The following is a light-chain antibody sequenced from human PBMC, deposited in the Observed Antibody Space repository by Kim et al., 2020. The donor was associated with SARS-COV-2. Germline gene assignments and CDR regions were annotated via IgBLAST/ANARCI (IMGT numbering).Light chain of an antibody. V-gene: IGLV3-1*01. CDR1: NLGDTS. CDR2: QDT. Sequence: SVSPEQTASITCSGDNLGDTSVCWYQQKPGQPPVLVIYQDTKRPSGIPERFSGSNSGNTATLTISGIQTMDEADYYCQAWDSGTAVFGGGTKLTVL. CDR3: QAWDSGTAV. J-gene: IGLJ2*01.